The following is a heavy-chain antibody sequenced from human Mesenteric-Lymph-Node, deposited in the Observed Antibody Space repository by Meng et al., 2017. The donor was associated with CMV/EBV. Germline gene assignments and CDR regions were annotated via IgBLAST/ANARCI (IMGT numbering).Heavy chain of an antibody. D-gene: IGHD3-10*01. CDR3: ARDLFGEPMTRGIIGY. CDR2: MNPSDGTT. V-gene: IGHV1-46*01. CDR1: GYTFTGYY. Sequence: ASVKVSCKASGYTFTGYYVHWVRQAPGQGRESMGIMNPSDGTTSYAQNFQGRVTMTSETSTTTVYMELSSLRSDDTAIYYCARDLFGEPMTRGIIGYWGQGTLVTVSS. J-gene: IGHJ4*02.